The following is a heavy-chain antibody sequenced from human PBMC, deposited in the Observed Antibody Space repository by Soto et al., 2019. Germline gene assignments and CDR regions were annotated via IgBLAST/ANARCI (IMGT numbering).Heavy chain of an antibody. CDR3: AGTSSRKVDG. Sequence: PSETLSLTCTFSVVSISSYYWSWIRQPPGKGLEWIGYIYYSGSTNYNPSLKSRVNISVDTSKNQFSLKLSSVTAADTAVYYCAGTSSRKVDGWGQGTLVTVSS. V-gene: IGHV4-59*01. CDR1: VVSISSYY. D-gene: IGHD6-13*01. J-gene: IGHJ4*02. CDR2: IYYSGST.